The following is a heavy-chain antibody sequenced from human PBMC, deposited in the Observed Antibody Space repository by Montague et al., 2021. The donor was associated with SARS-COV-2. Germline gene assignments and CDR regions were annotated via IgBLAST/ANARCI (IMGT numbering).Heavy chain of an antibody. CDR3: AGDGGTVITFLGVGYHSGGLNWLDP. CDR2: IFYSGST. D-gene: IGHD3-16*01. CDR1: GGSISSSSYY. J-gene: IGHJ5*02. V-gene: IGHV4-39*07. Sequence: SETLSLTCTVSGGSISSSSYYWGWIRQPPGKGLEWIGNIFYSGSTFYNPSLKSRVTISVDTSKNKFSLKLSSVTAADTAVYSCAGDGGTVITFLGVGYHSGGLNWLDPWGQGTLVTVSS.